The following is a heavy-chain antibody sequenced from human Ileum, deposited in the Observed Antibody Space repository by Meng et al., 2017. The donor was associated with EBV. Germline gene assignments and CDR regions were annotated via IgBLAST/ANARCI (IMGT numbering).Heavy chain of an antibody. V-gene: IGHV4-4*02. CDR1: GGYISSSNW. CDR3: ASFPPPGKQWLVTDY. D-gene: IGHD6-19*01. J-gene: IGHJ4*02. CDR2: IYHSGST. Sequence: QGQLQASGPGLVKPSGTLYLTCAVSGGYISSSNWWSWVRQPPGKGLEWIGEIYHSGSTNYNPSLKSRVTISVDKSKNQFSLKLSSVTAADTAVYYCASFPPPGKQWLVTDYWGQGTLVTVSS.